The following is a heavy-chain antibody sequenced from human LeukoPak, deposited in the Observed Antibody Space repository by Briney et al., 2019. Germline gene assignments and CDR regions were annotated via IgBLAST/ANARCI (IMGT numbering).Heavy chain of an antibody. CDR2: IIPIFGTA. CDR3: ARGEVTTAEYYYYYMDV. Sequence: ASVNVSCKASGGTFSSYAISWVRQAPGQGLEWMGGIIPIFGTANYAQKFQGRVTITADESTSTAYMELSSLRSEDTAVYYCARGEVTTAEYYYYYMDVWGKGTTVTVSS. D-gene: IGHD4-11*01. J-gene: IGHJ6*03. V-gene: IGHV1-69*13. CDR1: GGTFSSYA.